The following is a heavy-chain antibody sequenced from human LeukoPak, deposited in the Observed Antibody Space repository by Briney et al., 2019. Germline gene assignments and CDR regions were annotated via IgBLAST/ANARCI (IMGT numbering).Heavy chain of an antibody. CDR2: ISYDGSNK. Sequence: GGSLRLSCAASGFTFSSYGMHWVRQPPGKGLEWVAVISYDGSNKYYADSVKGRFTISRDNSKNTLYLQMNSLRAEDTAMYYCAKGKGDYVILTGDFYYYGMDVWGKGTTVTVSS. V-gene: IGHV3-30*18. CDR3: AKGKGDYVILTGDFYYYGMDV. D-gene: IGHD3-9*01. CDR1: GFTFSSYG. J-gene: IGHJ6*04.